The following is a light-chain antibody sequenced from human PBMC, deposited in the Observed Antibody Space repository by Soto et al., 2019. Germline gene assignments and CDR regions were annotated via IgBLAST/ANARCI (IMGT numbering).Light chain of an antibody. CDR3: SSYASTSTAV. J-gene: IGLJ1*01. Sequence: QSALTQPASVSGSPGQSITISCTGTSSDVGAYNYVSWYQQHPGKAPKLMIYEVNYRPSGVSNRFSGSKSGITASLTISGLQAEDEADYYCSSYASTSTAVFGPGTKLTVL. V-gene: IGLV2-14*01. CDR2: EVN. CDR1: SSDVGAYNY.